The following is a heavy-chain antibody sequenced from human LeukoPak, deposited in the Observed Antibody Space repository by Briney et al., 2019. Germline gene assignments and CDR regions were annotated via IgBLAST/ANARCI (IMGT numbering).Heavy chain of an antibody. J-gene: IGHJ4*02. V-gene: IGHV4-59*01. CDR3: ARGQYSGSCFDN. Sequence: SETLSLTCTVSGGSISSYYWSWIRQPPGKGLEWIGYIYYTGGTKYNPSLKSRVTILVDTSKNQFSLKVSSVTAADTAVYYCARGQYSGSCFDNWGQGSLVTVSP. D-gene: IGHD1-26*01. CDR2: IYYTGGT. CDR1: GGSISSYY.